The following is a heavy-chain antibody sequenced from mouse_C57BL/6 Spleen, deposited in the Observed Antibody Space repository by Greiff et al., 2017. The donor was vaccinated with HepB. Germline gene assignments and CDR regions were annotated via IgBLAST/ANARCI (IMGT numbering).Heavy chain of an antibody. CDR2: ISSGGDYI. J-gene: IGHJ1*03. Sequence: EVKLMESGEGLVKPGGSLKLSCAASGFTFSSYAMSWVRQTPEKRLEWVAYISSGGDYIYYADTVKGRFTISRDNARNTLYLQMSSLKSEDTAMYYCTRERGDYYGSSYGYFDVWGTGTTVTVSS. CDR3: TRERGDYYGSSYGYFDV. CDR1: GFTFSSYA. V-gene: IGHV5-9-1*02. D-gene: IGHD1-1*01.